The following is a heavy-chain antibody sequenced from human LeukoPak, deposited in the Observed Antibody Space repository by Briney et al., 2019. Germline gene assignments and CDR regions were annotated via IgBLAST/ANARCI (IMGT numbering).Heavy chain of an antibody. CDR3: AGWYYDSSGYYRTDAFDI. CDR1: GGSISSGGYY. Sequence: SETLSLTCTVSGGSISSGGYYWSWIRQHPGKGLEWIGYIYYSGSTYYNPSLKSRVTISVDTSKNQFSLKLSSVTAADTAVYYCAGWYYDSSGYYRTDAFDIWGQGTMVTVSS. V-gene: IGHV4-31*03. J-gene: IGHJ3*02. D-gene: IGHD3-22*01. CDR2: IYYSGST.